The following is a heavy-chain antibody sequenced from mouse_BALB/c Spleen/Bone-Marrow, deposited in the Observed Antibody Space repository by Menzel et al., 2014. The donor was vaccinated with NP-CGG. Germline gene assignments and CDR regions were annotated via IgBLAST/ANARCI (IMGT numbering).Heavy chain of an antibody. CDR3: ARDYYGRGWYFDV. Sequence: VQLQQSGAELVMPGASVKMSCKASGYTFIDYWMHWVKQRPGQGLEWIGAIDTSDSYTSYNQKFKGKATLTVDESSSTAYMQLSSLTSEDSAVYYCARDYYGRGWYFDVWGAGTTVTVSS. CDR1: GYTFIDYW. V-gene: IGHV1-69*01. CDR2: IDTSDSYT. D-gene: IGHD1-1*01. J-gene: IGHJ1*01.